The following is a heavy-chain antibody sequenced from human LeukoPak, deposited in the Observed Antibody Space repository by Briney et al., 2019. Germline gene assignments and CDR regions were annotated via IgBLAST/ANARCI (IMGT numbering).Heavy chain of an antibody. CDR2: IYTSGST. Sequence: SEALSLTCTVSGGSISSYYWSWIRQPAGKGLEWIGRIYTSGSTNYNPSLKSRVTMSVDTSKNQFSLKLSSVTAADTAVYYCARDQGYGSGSYYNPFDYWGQGTLVTVSS. CDR3: ARDQGYGSGSYYNPFDY. CDR1: GGSISSYY. D-gene: IGHD3-10*01. J-gene: IGHJ4*02. V-gene: IGHV4-4*07.